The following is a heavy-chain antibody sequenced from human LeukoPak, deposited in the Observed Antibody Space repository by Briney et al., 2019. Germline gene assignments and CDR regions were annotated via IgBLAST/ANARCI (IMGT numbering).Heavy chain of an antibody. Sequence: SETLSLTCAVYGGSFGGYYWSWIRQPPGKGLEWIGEINHSGSTNYNPSLKSRVTISVDTSKNQFSLKLSSVTAADTAVYYCARGHTYYYDSSGYYFTWGQGTMVTVSS. V-gene: IGHV4-34*01. CDR3: ARGHTYYYDSSGYYFT. CDR1: GGSFGGYY. CDR2: INHSGST. J-gene: IGHJ3*01. D-gene: IGHD3-22*01.